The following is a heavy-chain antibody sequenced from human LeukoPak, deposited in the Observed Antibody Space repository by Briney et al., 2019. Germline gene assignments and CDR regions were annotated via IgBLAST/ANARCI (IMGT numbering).Heavy chain of an antibody. D-gene: IGHD3-3*01. Sequence: GESLKISCKGSGYSFTSYWIGWVRQMPGKGLEWMGIIYPGDSDTRYSPSFQGQVTISADKSISTAYLQWSSLRASDTAMYYCARLNGASGGDFWSGYYNGEHPIYYFDYWGQGTLVTVSS. CDR3: ARLNGASGGDFWSGYYNGEHPIYYFDY. V-gene: IGHV5-51*01. CDR2: IYPGDSDT. CDR1: GYSFTSYW. J-gene: IGHJ4*02.